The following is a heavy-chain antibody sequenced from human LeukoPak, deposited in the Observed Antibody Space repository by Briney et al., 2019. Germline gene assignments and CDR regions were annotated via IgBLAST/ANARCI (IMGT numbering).Heavy chain of an antibody. CDR1: GGSISSYY. CDR2: IYYSGST. D-gene: IGHD3-22*01. Sequence: SETLSLTCTVSGGSISSYYWSWIRQPPGKGLEWIGYIYYSGSTNYNPSLKSRVTISVDTSKNQFSLKLSSVTAADTAVYYCARDRFDDSSGYYYHYYYYMDVWGKGTTVTVSS. V-gene: IGHV4-59*12. J-gene: IGHJ6*03. CDR3: ARDRFDDSSGYYYHYYYYMDV.